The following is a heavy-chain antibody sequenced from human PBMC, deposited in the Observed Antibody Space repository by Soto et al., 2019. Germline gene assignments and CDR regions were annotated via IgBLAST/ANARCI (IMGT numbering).Heavy chain of an antibody. CDR1: GFAFSRHA. V-gene: IGHV3-23*01. CDR2: ISNSDDTT. CDR3: AKGYADSDS. D-gene: IGHD5-18*01. J-gene: IGHJ4*02. Sequence: EVQLFESGGGLVQPGGSLRLSCATSGFAFSRHAMSWVRQTPGRGLEWLSSISNSDDTTYYAASVKGRFTISSDMSKSPLFLQMSSLRAEDTAVYYCAKGYADSDSWGQGTQVTVSS.